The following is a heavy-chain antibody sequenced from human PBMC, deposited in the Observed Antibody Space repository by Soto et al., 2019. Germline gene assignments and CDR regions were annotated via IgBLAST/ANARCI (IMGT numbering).Heavy chain of an antibody. D-gene: IGHD3-16*02. CDR2: INHSGST. CDR1: GGSFSGYY. Sequence: SETLSLTCAVYGGSFSGYYWSWIRQPPGKGLEWIGEINHSGSTNYNPSLKSRVTISVDTSKNQFSLKLSSVTAADTAVYYCARYWNYVWGGYRPHVQDYFDYWGQGTLVTVSS. CDR3: ARYWNYVWGGYRPHVQDYFDY. V-gene: IGHV4-34*01. J-gene: IGHJ4*02.